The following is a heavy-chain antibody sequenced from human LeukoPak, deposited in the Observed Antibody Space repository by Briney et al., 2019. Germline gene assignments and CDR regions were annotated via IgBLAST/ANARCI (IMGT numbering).Heavy chain of an antibody. CDR3: ARDHCSGGSCYSHDAFDI. CDR2: IYYSGST. V-gene: IGHV4-39*07. D-gene: IGHD2-15*01. CDR1: GGSITSGDYF. Sequence: SQTLSLTCTVSGGSITSGDYFWSWIRQPPGKGLEWIGSIYYSGSTYYNPSLKSRVTISVDTSKNQFSLKLSSVTAADTAVYYCARDHCSGGSCYSHDAFDIWGQGTMVTVSS. J-gene: IGHJ3*02.